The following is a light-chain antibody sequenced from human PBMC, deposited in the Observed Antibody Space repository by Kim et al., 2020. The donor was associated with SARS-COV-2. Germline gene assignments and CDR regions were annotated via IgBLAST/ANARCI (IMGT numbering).Light chain of an antibody. CDR1: RSNIAINT. CDR2: SNN. V-gene: IGLV1-44*01. CDR3: ATWDDGLSGFVI. J-gene: IGLJ2*01. Sequence: ELTQPPSVSGTPGQRVTISCSGSRSNIAINTVNWYQQLPGTAPRLLIFSNNQRRSWVPDRFSASKSGTSASLAISALQFEDEADYYCATWDDGLSGFVIFGGGTQLTVL.